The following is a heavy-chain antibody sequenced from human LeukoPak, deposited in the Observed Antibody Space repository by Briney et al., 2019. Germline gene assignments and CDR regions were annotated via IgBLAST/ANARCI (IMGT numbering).Heavy chain of an antibody. CDR1: GGSISSSSYY. CDR3: ARHGRRYMITFGGVNSHFDY. V-gene: IGHV4-39*01. Sequence: PSKTLSLTCTVSGGSISSSSYYWGWIRQPPGQGLDWIGSIYYSRSTYYNPSLKSRVTISVDTSKNQFSLKLSSVTAADTAVYYCARHGRRYMITFGGVNSHFDYWGQGTLVTVSS. J-gene: IGHJ4*02. CDR2: IYYSRST. D-gene: IGHD3-16*01.